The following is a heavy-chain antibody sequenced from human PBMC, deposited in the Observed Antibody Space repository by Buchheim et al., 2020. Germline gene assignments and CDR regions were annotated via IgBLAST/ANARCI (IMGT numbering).Heavy chain of an antibody. CDR1: GGSISSGSYY. CDR2: IYTSGST. D-gene: IGHD2-21*01. J-gene: IGHJ2*01. V-gene: IGHV4-61*02. CDR3: ARSQGGGDPWYFDL. Sequence: QVQLQESGPGLVKPSQTLSLTCTVSGGSISSGSYYWSWIRQPAGKGLEWIGRIYTSGSTNYNPSLKSRVTISVDTSKNQFSLKLSSVTAADTAVYYCARSQGGGDPWYFDLWGRGTL.